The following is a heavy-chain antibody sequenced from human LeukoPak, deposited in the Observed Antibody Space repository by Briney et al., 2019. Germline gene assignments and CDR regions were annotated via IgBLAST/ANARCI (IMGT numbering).Heavy chain of an antibody. CDR2: IYPGDSDT. CDR3: ARSSRNGPFGGDVWSWDWFDP. Sequence: PGESLKISCKGSGYSFTSYWIGWVRQMPGKGLEWMGIIYPGDSDTRYSPSFQGQVTISADKSISTAYLQWSSLKASDTAMYYCARSSRNGPFGGDVWSWDWFDPWGQGTLVTVSS. V-gene: IGHV5-51*01. D-gene: IGHD2-21*02. CDR1: GYSFTSYW. J-gene: IGHJ5*02.